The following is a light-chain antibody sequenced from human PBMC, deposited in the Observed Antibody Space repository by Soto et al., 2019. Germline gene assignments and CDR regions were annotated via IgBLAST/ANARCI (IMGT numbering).Light chain of an antibody. Sequence: EIVLTQSPDTLSLSPGERSTLSCMSSQSVAITYLAWYQQKPGQAPRLLIYGASRRATGIPDRFSGSGSGTDFILTISRLEPEDFAVYYCQQYGNSRFIFGPGTKVDIK. V-gene: IGKV3-20*01. CDR2: GAS. CDR1: QSVAITY. J-gene: IGKJ3*01. CDR3: QQYGNSRFI.